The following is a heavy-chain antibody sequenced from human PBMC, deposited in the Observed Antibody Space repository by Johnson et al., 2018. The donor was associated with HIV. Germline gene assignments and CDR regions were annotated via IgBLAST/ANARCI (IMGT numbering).Heavy chain of an antibody. Sequence: MQLVESGGGLVQPGGSLRLSCAASGFTYSSYGMSWVRKAPGKGLEWVSGVTGTGGDTYYAESVKGRFTISRDNSKNTLYLQMNKLRAEDTAVYFCASQVRGLRLGVDAFDIWGQGTMVTVSS. CDR3: ASQVRGLRLGVDAFDI. CDR1: GFTYSSYG. V-gene: IGHV3-23*04. D-gene: IGHD3-16*01. CDR2: VTGTGGDT. J-gene: IGHJ3*02.